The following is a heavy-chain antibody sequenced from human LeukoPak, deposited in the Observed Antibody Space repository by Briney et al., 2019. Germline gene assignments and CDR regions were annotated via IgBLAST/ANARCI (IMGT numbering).Heavy chain of an antibody. CDR2: INPNSGGT. CDR3: ARPEEDWNDALDP. Sequence: ASVKVSCKASGYTFTGYYMHWVRQAPGQGLEWMGWINPNSGGTNYAQKFQGWVTMTRDTSISTAYMELSRLRSDDTAVYYCARPEEDWNDALDPWGQGTLVTVSS. J-gene: IGHJ5*02. CDR1: GYTFTGYY. V-gene: IGHV1-2*04. D-gene: IGHD1-1*01.